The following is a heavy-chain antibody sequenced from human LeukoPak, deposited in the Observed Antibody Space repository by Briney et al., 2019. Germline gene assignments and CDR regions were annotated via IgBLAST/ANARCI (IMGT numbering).Heavy chain of an antibody. CDR1: GFTFSTCS. Sequence: GGSLRLSCAASGFTFSTCSMKWVRQAPGKALEWVSSISGSSYHIYYADSVKGRFAISRDNANNLLYLQMNSLRAEDTAVYYCASGTIVGARGADNWGQGTLVTVSS. J-gene: IGHJ4*02. V-gene: IGHV3-21*01. CDR2: ISGSSYHI. CDR3: ASGTIVGARGADN. D-gene: IGHD1-26*01.